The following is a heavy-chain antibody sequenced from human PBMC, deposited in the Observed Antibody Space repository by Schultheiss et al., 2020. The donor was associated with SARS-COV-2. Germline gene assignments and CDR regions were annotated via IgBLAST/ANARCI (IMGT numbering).Heavy chain of an antibody. Sequence: GGSLRLSCAASGFTFSSYSMNWVRQAPGKGLEWVAVISYDGSNKYYADSVKGRFTISRDNSKNTLYLQMNSLRAEDTAVYYCARGGGAISPYYYYYMDVWGKGTTVTVSS. CDR2: ISYDGSNK. CDR1: GFTFSSYS. D-gene: IGHD3-10*01. V-gene: IGHV3-30*03. CDR3: ARGGGAISPYYYYYMDV. J-gene: IGHJ6*03.